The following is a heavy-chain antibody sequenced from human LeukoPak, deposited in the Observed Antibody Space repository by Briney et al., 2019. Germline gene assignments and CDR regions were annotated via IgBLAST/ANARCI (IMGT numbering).Heavy chain of an antibody. Sequence: SETLSLTCTVSGYSLSSASFWGWIRQPPGKGLEWIGDIYHSDITYYNPSLRSRVDISVDTSKNQFSLKLSSVTAADTAVYYCAVDILTLRPRPHNWFDPWGQGTLVTVSS. V-gene: IGHV4-38-2*02. CDR2: IYHSDIT. CDR1: GYSLSSASF. D-gene: IGHD3-9*01. J-gene: IGHJ5*02. CDR3: AVDILTLRPRPHNWFDP.